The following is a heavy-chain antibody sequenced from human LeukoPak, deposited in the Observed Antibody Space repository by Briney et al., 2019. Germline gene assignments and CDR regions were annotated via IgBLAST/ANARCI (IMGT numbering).Heavy chain of an antibody. CDR2: IYYSGNT. CDR1: GGSMNRYE. D-gene: IGHD3-10*01. Sequence: SETLSLTCSVSGGSMNRYEWSWIRQPPGKGLEWIGEIYYSGNTNYKPSLKSRVIISVDKSKNKFSLNMSSVTAADTAVYYCAAATQWFGELRSYYFDYWGQGTLVTVSS. J-gene: IGHJ4*02. CDR3: AAATQWFGELRSYYFDY. V-gene: IGHV4-59*01.